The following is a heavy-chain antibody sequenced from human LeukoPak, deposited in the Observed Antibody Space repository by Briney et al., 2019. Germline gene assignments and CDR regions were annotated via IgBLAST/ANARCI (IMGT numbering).Heavy chain of an antibody. Sequence: GGSLRLSCAASGFTLRSYAMSWVRQAPGKGREGVSAISGGGGSTHYADSVKGRFTISRDNSKNTLYLQMSSLRAGDTAVYYCAKSSYYDSSGYYREYYFDYWGQGTLVTVSS. CDR1: GFTLRSYA. V-gene: IGHV3-23*01. J-gene: IGHJ4*02. CDR2: ISGGGGST. D-gene: IGHD3-22*01. CDR3: AKSSYYDSSGYYREYYFDY.